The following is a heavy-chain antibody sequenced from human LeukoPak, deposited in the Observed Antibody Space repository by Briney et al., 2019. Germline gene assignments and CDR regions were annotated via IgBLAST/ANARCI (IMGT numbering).Heavy chain of an antibody. D-gene: IGHD2-2*01. CDR1: RGSISGFY. CDR3: ARGGPGSYCSSTSCFKLLFDY. Sequence: SETLSLTCTISRGSISGFYWSWIRQPPGKGLEWIGYIYYSGSSNYNPSLKSRVTISVDTSKNQFSLKLSSVTAADTAVYYCARGGPGSYCSSTSCFKLLFDYWGQGTLVTVSS. J-gene: IGHJ4*02. CDR2: IYYSGSS. V-gene: IGHV4-59*12.